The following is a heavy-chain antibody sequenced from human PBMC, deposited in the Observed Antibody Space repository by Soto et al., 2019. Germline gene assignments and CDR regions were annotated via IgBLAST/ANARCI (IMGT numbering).Heavy chain of an antibody. CDR2: IYYSGST. Sequence: PSETLSLTCTVSGGSISSYYWSWIRQPPGKGLEWIGYIYYSGSTNYNPSLKSRVTISVDTSKNQFSLKLSTVTAADMAVYYCARSVYFDWLLYPDVWGKGTTVTVSS. CDR3: ARSVYFDWLLYPDV. V-gene: IGHV4-59*01. CDR1: GGSISSYY. D-gene: IGHD3-9*01. J-gene: IGHJ6*04.